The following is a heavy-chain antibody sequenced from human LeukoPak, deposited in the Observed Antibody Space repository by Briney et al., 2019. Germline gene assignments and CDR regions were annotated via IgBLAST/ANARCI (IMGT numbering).Heavy chain of an antibody. CDR2: IIPIFGTA. V-gene: IGHV1-69*13. CDR1: GGTFSSYA. D-gene: IGHD6-13*01. CDR3: ARNKGYSSWFDP. J-gene: IGHJ5*02. Sequence: ASVKVSCKASGGTFSSYAISWVRQAPGQGLEWMGGIIPIFGTANYAQKFQGRVTITADESTSTAYMELSSLRSEDTAVYYCARNKGYSSWFDPWGQGTLVTVSS.